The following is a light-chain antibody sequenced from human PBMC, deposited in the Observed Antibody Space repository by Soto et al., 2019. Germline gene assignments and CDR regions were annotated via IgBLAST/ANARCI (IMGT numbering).Light chain of an antibody. CDR2: EGH. V-gene: IGLV2-23*01. J-gene: IGLJ1*01. Sequence: QPGLAQPGPMCGSRGQSITIACTGTNGNIGRCRLVSWYQQHPGKAPRVMISEGHRRPSGVPDRFSGSTSVNSASLTISGLQADDEADYYCCLYIGATTYVFGTGTRSPS. CDR1: NGNIGRCRL. CDR3: CLYIGATTYV.